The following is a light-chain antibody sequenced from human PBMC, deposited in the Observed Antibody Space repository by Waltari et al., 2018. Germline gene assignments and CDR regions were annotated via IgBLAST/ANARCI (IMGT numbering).Light chain of an antibody. V-gene: IGLV2-14*04. CDR2: DVS. Sequence: WYQQHPCKAPKLMISDVSKRPSGVSNRFTGSKSDNTASLTISGLQAEDEADYYCSSYTSSSTWVFGGGTKLTVL. J-gene: IGLJ3*02. CDR3: SSYTSSSTWV.